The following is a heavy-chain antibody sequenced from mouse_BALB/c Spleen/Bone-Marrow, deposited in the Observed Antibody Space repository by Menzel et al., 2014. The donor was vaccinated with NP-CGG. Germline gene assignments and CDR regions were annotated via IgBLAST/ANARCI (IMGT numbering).Heavy chain of an antibody. D-gene: IGHD1-1*01. CDR2: IDPANGNT. J-gene: IGHJ4*01. Sequence: VQLQQSGAELVKPGASVKLSCTASGSNIKDTYMHWVKQRPEQGLEWTGRIDPANGNTKYDPKFQGKATITADTSSNTAYLQLSSLTSEDTAVYYCARSRDYGSSYYAMDYWGQGTSVTVSS. CDR3: ARSRDYGSSYYAMDY. CDR1: GSNIKDTY. V-gene: IGHV14-3*02.